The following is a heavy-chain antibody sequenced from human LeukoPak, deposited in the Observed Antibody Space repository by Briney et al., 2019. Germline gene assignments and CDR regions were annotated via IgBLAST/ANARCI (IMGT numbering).Heavy chain of an antibody. V-gene: IGHV3-64*01. CDR3: ARVSGWYWFDN. D-gene: IGHD6-19*01. CDR2: ISSDGRIT. J-gene: IGHJ4*02. Sequence: GGSLRLSCAASGFTFSSYAMHWVRQAPGAGLEYVSAISSDGRITYYANSVKGRFTISRDNSKNTLYLQMGSLRAEDMVVYYCARVSGWYWFDNWGQGTLVTVSS. CDR1: GFTFSSYA.